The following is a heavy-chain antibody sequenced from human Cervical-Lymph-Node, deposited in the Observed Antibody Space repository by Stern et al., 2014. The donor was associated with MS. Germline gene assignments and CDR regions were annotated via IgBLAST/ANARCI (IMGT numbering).Heavy chain of an antibody. CDR3: AGDRHSSGFDH. Sequence: QVPLGQSGAEVKKPGSSVTVSCKASGGTFSNYAITWFRQAPGRGLEWMGDTNPLFGTTNYAQKFQGRVTMTAHESTATAYMELSGLRSEDTAVYYCAGDRHSSGFDHWGQGTLVTVSS. V-gene: IGHV1-69*01. D-gene: IGHD3-22*01. J-gene: IGHJ4*02. CDR2: TNPLFGTT. CDR1: GGTFSNYA.